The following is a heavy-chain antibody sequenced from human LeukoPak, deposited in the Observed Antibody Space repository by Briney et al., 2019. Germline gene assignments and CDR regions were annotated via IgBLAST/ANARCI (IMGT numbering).Heavy chain of an antibody. V-gene: IGHV3-74*01. CDR1: GFTFDDYA. D-gene: IGHD3-22*01. Sequence: GGSLRLSCAASGFTFDDYAMHWVRQAPGKGLVRVSRINSDGSSTSYADSVKGRFTISRDNAKNTLYLQMNSLRAEDTAVYYCAGGTYYYDSSGYDAFDIWGQGTMVTVSS. CDR3: AGGTYYYDSSGYDAFDI. J-gene: IGHJ3*02. CDR2: INSDGSST.